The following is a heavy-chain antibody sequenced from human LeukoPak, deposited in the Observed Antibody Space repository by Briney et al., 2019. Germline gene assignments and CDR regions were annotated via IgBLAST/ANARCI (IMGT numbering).Heavy chain of an antibody. D-gene: IGHD3-16*01. V-gene: IGHV3-21*01. J-gene: IGHJ3*02. CDR1: GFTFSSYS. CDR2: ISSSSSYI. CDR3: ARSEGMMEDAFDI. Sequence: PGGSLRLSCAASGFTFSSYSMNWVRQAPGKGLEWVSSISSSSSYIYYADSVKGRFTISRDNAKNSLYLQMNSLRAEDTAVYYCARSEGMMEDAFDIWGQGTMVTVSS.